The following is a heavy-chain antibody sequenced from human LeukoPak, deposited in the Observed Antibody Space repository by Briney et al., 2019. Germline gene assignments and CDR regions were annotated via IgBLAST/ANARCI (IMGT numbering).Heavy chain of an antibody. J-gene: IGHJ5*02. CDR3: ARRDSSSWYEYEEANWFDP. Sequence: GESLKISCKGSGYSFTSYWIGWVRQMPGKGLEWMGIIYPGDSDTRYSPSFQGQVTISADKSISTAYLQWSSLKASDTAMYYCARRDSSSWYEYEEANWFDPWGQGTLVTVSS. V-gene: IGHV5-51*01. CDR1: GYSFTSYW. D-gene: IGHD6-13*01. CDR2: IYPGDSDT.